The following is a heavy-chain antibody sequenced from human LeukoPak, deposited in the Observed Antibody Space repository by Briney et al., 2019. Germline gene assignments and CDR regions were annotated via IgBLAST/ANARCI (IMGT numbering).Heavy chain of an antibody. CDR1: GYSFTSYW. J-gene: IGHJ4*02. V-gene: IGHV5-51*01. CDR2: IYPGDSDT. CDR3: ARHLPCSNNWYATDY. D-gene: IGHD6-13*01. Sequence: GESLKISCKGSGYSFTSYWIAWVRQMPGKGLEWMGIIYPGDSDTRYSPSFQGQVTISADKSISTAYPQWSSLQASDTARYYCARHLPCSNNWYATDYWGQGTLVTVSS.